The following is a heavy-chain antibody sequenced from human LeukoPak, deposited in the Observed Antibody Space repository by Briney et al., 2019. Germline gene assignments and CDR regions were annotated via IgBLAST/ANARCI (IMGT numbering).Heavy chain of an antibody. Sequence: GASVKVSCKASGYTFTGYYMHWVRQAPGQGLEWMGWINPNSGGTNYAQKFQGRVTMTRDTSISTAYMELSRLRSDDTAVYYCARVIGPPGFTHIAALVVWSQGTMVTVSS. CDR2: INPNSGGT. J-gene: IGHJ3*01. D-gene: IGHD6-25*01. V-gene: IGHV1-2*02. CDR3: ARVIGPPGFTHIAALVV. CDR1: GYTFTGYY.